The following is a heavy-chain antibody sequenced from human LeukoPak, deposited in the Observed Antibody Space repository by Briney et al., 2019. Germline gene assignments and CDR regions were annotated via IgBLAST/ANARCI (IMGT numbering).Heavy chain of an antibody. V-gene: IGHV5-51*01. Sequence: GESLKISCKGSGYRFSSYWIGWVRQMPGKGLEWMGIIYPGDSDTRYSTSFQGQVTISADKSISTAYLQWSSLKASDTAMYYCARRDIVVVPAATRDAFDIWGQGTMVTVSS. CDR3: ARRDIVVVPAATRDAFDI. CDR1: GYRFSSYW. D-gene: IGHD2-2*01. J-gene: IGHJ3*02. CDR2: IYPGDSDT.